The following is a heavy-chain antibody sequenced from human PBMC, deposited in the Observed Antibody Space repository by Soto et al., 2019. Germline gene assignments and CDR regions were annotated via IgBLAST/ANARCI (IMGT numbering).Heavy chain of an antibody. Sequence: GGSLRLSCAASGFTFSSYGMHWVRQAPGKGLEWVAVIWYDGSNKYYADSVKGRFTISRDNAKNSLYLQMNSLRAEDTALYYCAKDIGIAAAGLDYWGQGTLVTVSS. CDR2: IWYDGSNK. CDR1: GFTFSSYG. V-gene: IGHV3-33*03. CDR3: AKDIGIAAAGLDY. J-gene: IGHJ4*02. D-gene: IGHD6-13*01.